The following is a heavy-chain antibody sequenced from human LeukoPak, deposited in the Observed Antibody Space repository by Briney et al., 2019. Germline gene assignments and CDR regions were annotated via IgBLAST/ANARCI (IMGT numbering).Heavy chain of an antibody. V-gene: IGHV3-74*01. CDR1: GFTFSSYW. Sequence: PGGSLRLSCAASGFTFSSYWMHWVRHAPGKGLVWVSRINSDGSSTSYADSVKGRFTISRDNAKNTLYLQMNSLRAEDTAVYYCARGGYSYGTDYWGQGTLVTVSS. J-gene: IGHJ4*02. D-gene: IGHD5-18*01. CDR2: INSDGSST. CDR3: ARGGYSYGTDY.